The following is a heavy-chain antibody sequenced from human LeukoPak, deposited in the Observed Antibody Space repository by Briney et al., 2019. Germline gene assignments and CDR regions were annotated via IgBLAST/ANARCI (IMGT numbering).Heavy chain of an antibody. CDR1: GGSISSSSYY. D-gene: IGHD1-26*01. Sequence: PSETLSLTCTVSGGSISSSSYYWGWIRQPPGKGLEWIGNMYHSGTTYYNPPLKSRVTISIDTSKNQFSLRLTSVTAADTAVYYCVACDSGSFLSQYFDNWDRGTLVTVSS. CDR3: VACDSGSFLSQYFDN. J-gene: IGHJ4*02. CDR2: MYHSGTT. V-gene: IGHV4-39*01.